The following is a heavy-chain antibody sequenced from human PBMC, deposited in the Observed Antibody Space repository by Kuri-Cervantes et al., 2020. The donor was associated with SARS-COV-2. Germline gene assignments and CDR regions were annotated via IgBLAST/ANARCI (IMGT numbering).Heavy chain of an antibody. CDR3: ARHFGGSRTLSFDY. V-gene: IGHV4-34*01. CDR1: GGSFSGYY. J-gene: IGHJ4*02. D-gene: IGHD1-26*01. Sequence: GSLRLSCAVYGGSFSGYYWSWIRQPPGKGLEWIGSIYYSGSTYYNPSLKSRVTISVDTSKNQFSLKLSSVTAADTAVYYCARHFGGSRTLSFDYWGQGTLVTVSS. CDR2: IYYSGST.